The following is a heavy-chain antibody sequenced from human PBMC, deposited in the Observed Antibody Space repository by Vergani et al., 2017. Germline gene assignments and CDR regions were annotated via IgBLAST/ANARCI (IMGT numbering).Heavy chain of an antibody. CDR3: ARDVRYCTGGSCYPGAFDI. J-gene: IGHJ3*02. CDR1: GGSISSYY. CDR2: IYYSGST. Sequence: QVQLQESGPGLVKPSETLSLTCTVSGGSISSYYWSWIRQPPGKGLEWIGYIYYSGSTNYNPSLKSRVTISVDTSKNQFSLKLSSVTAADTAVYYCARDVRYCTGGSCYPGAFDIWGQGTMVTVSS. D-gene: IGHD2-15*01. V-gene: IGHV4-59*01.